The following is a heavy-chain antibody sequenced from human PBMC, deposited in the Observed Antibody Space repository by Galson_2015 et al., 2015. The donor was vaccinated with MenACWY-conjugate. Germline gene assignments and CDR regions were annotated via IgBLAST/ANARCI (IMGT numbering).Heavy chain of an antibody. Sequence: SLRLSCAASGFTFGDYAMSWFRQAPGKGLEWVGFIRSKAYGGTTEYAASVKGRFTISRDDSKSIAYLQMNSLKTEDTAVYYCTRDGRIAVADSVEIWGQGTMVTVSS. CDR2: IRSKAYGGTT. D-gene: IGHD6-19*01. CDR1: GFTFGDYA. J-gene: IGHJ3*02. V-gene: IGHV3-49*03. CDR3: TRDGRIAVADSVEI.